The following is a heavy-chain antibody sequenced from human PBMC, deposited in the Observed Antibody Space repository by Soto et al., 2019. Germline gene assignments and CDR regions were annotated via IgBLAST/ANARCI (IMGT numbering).Heavy chain of an antibody. J-gene: IGHJ5*02. CDR3: ARGFLYDYIWGSFNWFDP. CDR2: IYYSGST. V-gene: IGHV4-31*03. CDR1: GGSISSGGYY. D-gene: IGHD3-16*01. Sequence: PSETLSLTCTVSGGSISSGGYYWSWIRQHPGKGLEWIGYIYYSGSTYYNPSLKSRVTTSVDTSKNQFSLKLSSVTAADTAAYYCARGFLYDYIWGSFNWFDPWGQGTLVTVSS.